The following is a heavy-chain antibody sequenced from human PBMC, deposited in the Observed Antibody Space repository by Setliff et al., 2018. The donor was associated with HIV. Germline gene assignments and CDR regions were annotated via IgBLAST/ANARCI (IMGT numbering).Heavy chain of an antibody. J-gene: IGHJ3*01. CDR1: GLTLSNSA. D-gene: IGHD3-22*01. CDR3: AKLDYYDYSGSWARKVAIDF. Sequence: GGSLRLSCAASGLTLSNSAMTWVRQRPGRGLEWVSLIQSGGIMYYADSVKGRFTISRDNSNNTLSLQMSSLRAEDKALYYCAKLDYYDYSGSWARKVAIDFWGRGTMVTVSS. CDR2: IQSGGIM. V-gene: IGHV3-23*01.